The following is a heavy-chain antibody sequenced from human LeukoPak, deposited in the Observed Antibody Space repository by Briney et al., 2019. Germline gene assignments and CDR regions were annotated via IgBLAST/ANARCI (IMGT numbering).Heavy chain of an antibody. D-gene: IGHD3-3*01. Sequence: SETLSLTCTVSGGSISSYYWSWIRQPAGKGLEWIGRIYTSGSTNYNPSLKSRVTMSVDTSKNQFSLKLSSVTAAVTAVYYCARDGVNTYYDFWSGYHGNWFDPWGQGTLVTVSS. CDR1: GGSISSYY. J-gene: IGHJ5*02. CDR2: IYTSGST. CDR3: ARDGVNTYYDFWSGYHGNWFDP. V-gene: IGHV4-4*07.